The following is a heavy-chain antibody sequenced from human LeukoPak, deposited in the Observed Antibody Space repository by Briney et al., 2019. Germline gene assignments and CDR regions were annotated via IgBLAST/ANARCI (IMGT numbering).Heavy chain of an antibody. CDR2: INPSGGST. CDR1: GYTFTSYY. Sequence: ASVKVSRKASGYTFTSYYMHWVRQAPGQGLEWMGTINPSGGSTSYAQKFQGRVTMTRDMSTSTVYMELSSLRSEDTAVYYCALPSSSSHAPWDYYYYMDVWGKGTTVTVSS. CDR3: ALPSSSSHAPWDYYYYMDV. V-gene: IGHV1-46*01. J-gene: IGHJ6*03. D-gene: IGHD6-6*01.